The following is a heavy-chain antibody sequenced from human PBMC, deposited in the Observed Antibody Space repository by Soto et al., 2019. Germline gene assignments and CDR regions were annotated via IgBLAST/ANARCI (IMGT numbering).Heavy chain of an antibody. CDR2: IKQDGSEK. CDR3: AREPYVDYLTGGYYYSMDV. CDR1: GFTFSSYW. V-gene: IGHV3-7*01. J-gene: IGHJ6*03. D-gene: IGHD4-17*01. Sequence: GGSLRLSCAASGFTFSSYWMSWVRQAPGKGLEWVANIKQDGSEKYYVDSVKGRFTISRDNAKNSLYLQMNSLRAEDTVVYYCAREPYVDYLTGGYYYSMDVCGKGTTVTVSS.